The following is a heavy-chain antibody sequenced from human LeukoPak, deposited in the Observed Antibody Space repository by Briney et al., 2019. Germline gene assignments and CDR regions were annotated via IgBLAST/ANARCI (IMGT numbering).Heavy chain of an antibody. Sequence: PGGSLRLSCAASGFTFSSYSMNWVRQAPGKGLEWVSCISSSSRYIYYADSVKGRFTISRDNSKNTLYLQMNSLRAEDTAVYYCAKVGEYYGSGRYFDYWGQGTLVTVSS. D-gene: IGHD3-10*01. CDR2: ISSSSRYI. CDR3: AKVGEYYGSGRYFDY. J-gene: IGHJ4*02. V-gene: IGHV3-21*01. CDR1: GFTFSSYS.